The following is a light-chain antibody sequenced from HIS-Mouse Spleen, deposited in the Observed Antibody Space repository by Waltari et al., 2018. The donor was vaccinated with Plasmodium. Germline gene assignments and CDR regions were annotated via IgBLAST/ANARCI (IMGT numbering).Light chain of an antibody. CDR3: SSYAGSNNLV. V-gene: IGLV2-8*01. CDR1: SSDVGGYHY. Sequence: QSALTQPPSASGSPGQSVTISCTGTSSDVGGYHYVSWYQQHPGKAPKLMIYAVSKRPSWVQDRVSGSKSGNTASLTVSGLQAEDEADYYCSSYAGSNNLVFGGGTKLTVL. J-gene: IGLJ2*01. CDR2: AVS.